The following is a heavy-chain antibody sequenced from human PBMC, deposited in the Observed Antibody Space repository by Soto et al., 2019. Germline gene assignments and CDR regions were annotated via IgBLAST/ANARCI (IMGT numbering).Heavy chain of an antibody. CDR1: GGTFSSYA. D-gene: IGHD3-3*01. CDR3: ARLRFLDGAARYGMDV. Sequence: SVKVSCKASGGTFSSYAISWVRQAPGQGLEWMGGIIPIFGTANYAQKFQGRVTITADESTSTAYMELSSLRSEDTAVYYCARLRFLDGAARYGMDVWGQGTTVTVSS. CDR2: IIPIFGTA. J-gene: IGHJ6*02. V-gene: IGHV1-69*13.